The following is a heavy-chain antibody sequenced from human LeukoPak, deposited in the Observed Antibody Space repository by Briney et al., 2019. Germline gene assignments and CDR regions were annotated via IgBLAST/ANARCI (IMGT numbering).Heavy chain of an antibody. CDR3: ARDRTENAFDI. CDR2: FYTSGST. J-gene: IGHJ3*02. CDR1: GGSISSSSYY. Sequence: SETLSLTCTVSGGSISSSSYYWSWIRQPAGKGLEWIGRFYTSGSTNYNPSLKSRVTMSVDTSKNQFSLKLSSVTAADTAVYYCARDRTENAFDIWGQGTMVTVSS. V-gene: IGHV4-61*02.